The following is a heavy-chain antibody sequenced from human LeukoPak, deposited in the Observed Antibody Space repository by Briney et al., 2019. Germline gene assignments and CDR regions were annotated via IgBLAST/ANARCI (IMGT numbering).Heavy chain of an antibody. CDR1: GFTFSNYA. J-gene: IGHJ3*02. Sequence: GGSLRLSCAPSGFTFSNYAMGWVRQAPGKGLEWVSTIKRSDGGTYYADSVGGRFTISRDNSKNTLFLQMNSLRAEDTALYYCAKALGSLDPFDIWGQGTMVTVSS. V-gene: IGHV3-23*01. CDR3: AKALGSLDPFDI. CDR2: IKRSDGGT. D-gene: IGHD3-16*01.